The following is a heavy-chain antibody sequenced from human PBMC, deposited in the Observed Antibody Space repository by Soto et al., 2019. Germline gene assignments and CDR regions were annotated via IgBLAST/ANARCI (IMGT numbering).Heavy chain of an antibody. J-gene: IGHJ6*02. Sequence: ASVKVSCKASGFTFTSSAVQWVRQARGQRLEWIGWIVVGSGNTNYAQKFQERVTITRDMSTSTAYMELSSLRSEDTAVYYCAAGGYYDSSGYFQIYYYGMDVWGQGTTVTVSS. CDR3: AAGGYYDSSGYFQIYYYGMDV. V-gene: IGHV1-58*01. CDR2: IVVGSGNT. CDR1: GFTFTSSA. D-gene: IGHD3-22*01.